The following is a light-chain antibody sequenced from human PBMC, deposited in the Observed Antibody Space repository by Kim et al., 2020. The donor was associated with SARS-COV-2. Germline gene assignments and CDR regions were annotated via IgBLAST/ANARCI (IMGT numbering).Light chain of an antibody. CDR2: LNSDGNY. Sequence: SVTPTCPLRRGHSSYAIAWRQQQPAKGPRYLMKLNSDGNYIKGDGIPDRFSGSSSGAERYLSISSLQSEDEADYYCQTWGPGIRVFGGGTQLTVL. V-gene: IGLV4-69*01. CDR3: QTWGPGIRV. J-gene: IGLJ3*02. CDR1: RGHSSYA.